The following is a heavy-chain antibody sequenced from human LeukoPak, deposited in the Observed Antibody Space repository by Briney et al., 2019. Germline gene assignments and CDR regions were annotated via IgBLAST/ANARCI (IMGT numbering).Heavy chain of an antibody. CDR2: INHSGSP. V-gene: IGHV4-34*01. J-gene: IGHJ4*02. Sequence: KTSETLSLTCAVYGGSFSGYYWSWIRQPPGKGLEWIGEINHSGSPNYNPSLKSRVTISLDTSKNQFSLKLSSVTAADTAVYYCARGRRYFDWSRQYYFDYWGQGTLVTVSS. D-gene: IGHD3-9*01. CDR1: GGSFSGYY. CDR3: ARGRRYFDWSRQYYFDY.